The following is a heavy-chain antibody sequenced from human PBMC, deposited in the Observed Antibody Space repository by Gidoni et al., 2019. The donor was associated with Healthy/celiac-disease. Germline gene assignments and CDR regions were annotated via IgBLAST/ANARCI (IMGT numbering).Heavy chain of an antibody. CDR3: ARGDPILGWFDP. CDR1: GFTFSSYD. CDR2: IGTAGDT. J-gene: IGHJ5*02. V-gene: IGHV3-13*01. D-gene: IGHD7-27*01. Sequence: EVQLVESGGGLVQPGGSLRLSCAASGFTFSSYDMHWVRQATGKGLEWVSAIGTAGDTYYPGSVKGRFTISRENAKNSLYLQMNSLRAGDTAVNYCARGDPILGWFDPWGQGTLVTVSS.